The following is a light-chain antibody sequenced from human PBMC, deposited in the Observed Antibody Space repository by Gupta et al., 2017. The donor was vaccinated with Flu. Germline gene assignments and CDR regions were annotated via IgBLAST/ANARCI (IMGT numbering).Light chain of an antibody. CDR3: RQSLQPPRT. CDR2: VAS. V-gene: IGKV2-28*01. Sequence: VTPGEAASIARRSSKSRRSANGDNGLDWYEQKPGKAPQLLIYVASSWASGAPERFSGSGSVTDCTLKISRVETEDVGTYYCRQSLQPPRTFGQGTKVEIK. CDR1: KSRRSANGDNG. J-gene: IGKJ2*01.